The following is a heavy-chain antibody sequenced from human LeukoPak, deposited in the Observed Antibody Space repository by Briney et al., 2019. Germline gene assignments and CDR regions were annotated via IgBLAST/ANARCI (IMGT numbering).Heavy chain of an antibody. Sequence: SETLSLTCTVSGGSISSYYWSWIRQPPGKGLEWIGYIYYSGSTNYNPPLKSRVTISVDTSKNQFSLKLSSVTAADTAVYYCASTTGTTGGGLGAWGQGTLVTVSS. CDR3: ASTTGTTGGGLGA. CDR1: GGSISSYY. V-gene: IGHV4-59*01. D-gene: IGHD1-7*01. J-gene: IGHJ5*02. CDR2: IYYSGST.